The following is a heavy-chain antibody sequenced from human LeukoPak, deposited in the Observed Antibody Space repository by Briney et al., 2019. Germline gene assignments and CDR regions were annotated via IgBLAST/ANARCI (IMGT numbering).Heavy chain of an antibody. CDR3: ARVAKYYYGSETYYFFEH. V-gene: IGHV3-21*01. J-gene: IGHJ4*02. CDR1: GFTFSSYS. D-gene: IGHD3-10*01. Sequence: GGSLRLSCAASGFTFSSYSMNWVRQALGKGLEWVSSISSSSSYIYYADSVKGRFTISRDNAKNSLYLQMNSLRVEDTAVYYCARVAKYYYGSETYYFFEHWGQGTPVTASS. CDR2: ISSSSSYI.